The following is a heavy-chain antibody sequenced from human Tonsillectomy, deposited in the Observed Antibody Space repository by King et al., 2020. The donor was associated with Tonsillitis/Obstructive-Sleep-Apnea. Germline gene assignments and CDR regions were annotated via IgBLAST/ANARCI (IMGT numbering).Heavy chain of an antibody. Sequence: VQLQQWGAGLLKPSETLSLTCAVSGGSLSEDFWSWTRQPPGKGLEWIGEINHTGSTNYNASLRRRVTISVDASKNQFALRLTSVTAADTAVYFCARRLTLVAHRFQYYMDVWVKGTPVTVSS. CDR3: ARRLTLVAHRFQYYMDV. CDR1: GGSLSEDF. J-gene: IGHJ6*03. D-gene: IGHD4/OR15-4a*01. V-gene: IGHV4-34*01. CDR2: INHTGST.